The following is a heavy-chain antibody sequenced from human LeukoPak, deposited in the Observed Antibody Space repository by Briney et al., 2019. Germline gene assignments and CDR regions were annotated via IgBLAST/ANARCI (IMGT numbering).Heavy chain of an antibody. CDR3: AREVAYISFFEAFDV. D-gene: IGHD6-6*01. CDR2: IWYDGSNK. J-gene: IGHJ3*01. V-gene: IGHV3-33*01. CDR1: GFTFSSYG. Sequence: PGRSLRLSCAASGFTFSSYGMHCVRQAPGKGLEWVAVIWYDGSNKYYTDSVKGRFTISRDNSKNTPYLQMNSLRAEDTAVYYCAREVAYISFFEAFDVRGPGTMVTVSS.